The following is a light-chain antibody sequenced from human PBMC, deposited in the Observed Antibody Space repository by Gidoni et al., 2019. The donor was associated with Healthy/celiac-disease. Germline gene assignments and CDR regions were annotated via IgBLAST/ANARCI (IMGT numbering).Light chain of an antibody. CDR3: CSYAGSYVWV. Sequence: QSALTQPRSVSGSPGKSVTISCTGTSSDVGGYNYVSWYQQHPGKAPKLMIYDVSNRPSGVPDRFSGSKSGNTASLTISGRQAEDDADYYCCSYAGSYVWVFGGGTKLTVL. CDR2: DVS. CDR1: SSDVGGYNY. V-gene: IGLV2-11*01. J-gene: IGLJ3*02.